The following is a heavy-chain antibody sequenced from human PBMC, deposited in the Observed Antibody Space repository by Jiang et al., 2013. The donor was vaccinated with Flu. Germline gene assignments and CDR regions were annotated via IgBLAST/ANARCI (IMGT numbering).Heavy chain of an antibody. CDR1: GYTFTSYY. CDR3: ARSGTYYYDSSGYADAFDI. CDR2: INPSGGST. V-gene: IGHV1-46*01. J-gene: IGHJ3*02. Sequence: SGAEVKKPGASVKVSCKASGYTFTSYYMHWVRQAPGQGLEWMGIINPSGGSTSYAQKFQGRVTMTRDTSTSTVYMELSSLRSEDTAVYYCARSGTYYYDSSGYADAFDIWGQGTMVTVSS. D-gene: IGHD3-22*01.